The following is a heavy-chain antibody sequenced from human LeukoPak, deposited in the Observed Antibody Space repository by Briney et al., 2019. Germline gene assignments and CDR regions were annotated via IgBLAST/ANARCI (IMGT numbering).Heavy chain of an antibody. D-gene: IGHD5-18*01. V-gene: IGHV4-34*01. Sequence: SETLSLTCAVYGGPFSGYYWSWIRQPPGEGLEWIGEINHSGSTNYNPSLKSRVTISVDTSKNQFPLKLSSVTAADTAVYYCARRGTAMAKNFDYWGQGTLVTVSS. CDR3: ARRGTAMAKNFDY. J-gene: IGHJ4*02. CDR2: INHSGST. CDR1: GGPFSGYY.